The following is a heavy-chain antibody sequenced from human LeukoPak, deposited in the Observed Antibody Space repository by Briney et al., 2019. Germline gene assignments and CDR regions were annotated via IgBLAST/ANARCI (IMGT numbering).Heavy chain of an antibody. CDR2: IRYDGSNK. V-gene: IGHV3-30*02. CDR1: GFTYSSYG. CDR3: AKMPSPPAANYFDY. D-gene: IGHD2-2*01. Sequence: PGGSLRLSCAASGFTYSSYGMHWVRQAPGKGLEWVAFIRYDGSNKYYTDSVKGRFTISRDNSKNTLYLQMNSLRAEDTAVYYCAKMPSPPAANYFDYWGQGTLVTVSS. J-gene: IGHJ4*02.